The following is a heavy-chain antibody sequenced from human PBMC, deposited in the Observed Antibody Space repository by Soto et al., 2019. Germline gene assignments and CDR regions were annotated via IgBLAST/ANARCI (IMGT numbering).Heavy chain of an antibody. CDR1: GGSISSYY. Sequence: SETLSLTCTVSGGSISSYYWSWIRQPPGKGLEWIGYIYYSGSTNYNPSLKSRVTISVDTSKNQFSLKLSSVTAADTAVYYCARDYYDFWSARPYYYGMDVWGQGTTVTAP. J-gene: IGHJ6*02. D-gene: IGHD3-3*01. V-gene: IGHV4-59*01. CDR3: ARDYYDFWSARPYYYGMDV. CDR2: IYYSGST.